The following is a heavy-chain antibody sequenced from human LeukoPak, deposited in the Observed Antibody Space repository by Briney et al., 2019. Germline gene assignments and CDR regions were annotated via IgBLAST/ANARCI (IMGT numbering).Heavy chain of an antibody. V-gene: IGHV4-4*07. CDR2: VYTSGST. D-gene: IGHD1-7*01. Sequence: PSETLSLTCTVSGGSISNSFWSWVRQPAGKGLEWIGRVYTSGSTNCNPSLESRVTMLVDTSKNQFSLKLNSVTAADTAVHYCARGSGTTTRQAFDIWGQGTMVIVYS. CDR3: ARGSGTTTRQAFDI. J-gene: IGHJ3*02. CDR1: GGSISNSF.